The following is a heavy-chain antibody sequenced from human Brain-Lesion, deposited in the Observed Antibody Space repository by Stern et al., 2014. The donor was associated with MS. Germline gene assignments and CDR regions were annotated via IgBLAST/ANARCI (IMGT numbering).Heavy chain of an antibody. CDR2: IYHSGGT. J-gene: IGHJ3*02. CDR1: GGSISSSHW. Sequence: VQLEESGPGLVKPSGTLSLTCAVSGGSISSSHWWSWVRQSPGKGLEWIGEIYHSGGTKYSPSFESRVIISVDKSKNQFSLKLSYVTAADTAVYYCARELPDLNAFDIWGQGTMVTVSS. CDR3: ARELPDLNAFDI. V-gene: IGHV4-4*02. D-gene: IGHD1-14*01.